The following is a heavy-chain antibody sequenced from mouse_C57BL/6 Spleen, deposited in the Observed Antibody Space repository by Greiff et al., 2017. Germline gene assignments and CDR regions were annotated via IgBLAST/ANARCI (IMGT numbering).Heavy chain of an antibody. CDR3: TGGGYLYYYAMDY. D-gene: IGHD2-2*01. V-gene: IGHV6-3*01. CDR1: GFTFSNYW. Sequence: EVKLVESGGGLVQPGGSMKLSCVASGFTFSNYWMNWVRQSPEKGLEWVAQIRLKSDNYATHYAESVKGRFTISSDDSKSSVYLQMNNLRAEDTGIYYCTGGGYLYYYAMDYWGQGTSVTVSS. J-gene: IGHJ4*01. CDR2: IRLKSDNYAT.